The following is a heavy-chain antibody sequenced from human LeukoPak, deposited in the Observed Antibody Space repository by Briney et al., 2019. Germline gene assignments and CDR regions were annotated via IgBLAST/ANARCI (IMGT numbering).Heavy chain of an antibody. V-gene: IGHV4-39*01. CDR1: GGSISSSSYY. Sequence: PSETLSLTCTVSGGSISSSSYYWGWIRQPPGKGLEWIGNIFYSGSTYYNPSLKNRVTISVDTSKNQFSLKVNSVTAADTAVCYCVQYCSGGGCYFNWFDPWGQGTLVIVSS. CDR3: VQYCSGGGCYFNWFDP. CDR2: IFYSGST. J-gene: IGHJ5*02. D-gene: IGHD2-15*01.